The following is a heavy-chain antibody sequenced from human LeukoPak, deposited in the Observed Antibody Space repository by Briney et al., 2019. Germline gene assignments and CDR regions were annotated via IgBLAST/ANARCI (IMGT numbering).Heavy chain of an antibody. CDR3: ARHVYGSGSYYNPLDY. Sequence: XGSIYYSGSTYYNPSLKSRVTISVDTSKNQFSLKLSSVTAADTAVYYCARHVYGSGSYYNPLDYWGQGTLVTVSS. J-gene: IGHJ4*02. CDR2: IYYSGST. V-gene: IGHV4-39*01. D-gene: IGHD3-10*01.